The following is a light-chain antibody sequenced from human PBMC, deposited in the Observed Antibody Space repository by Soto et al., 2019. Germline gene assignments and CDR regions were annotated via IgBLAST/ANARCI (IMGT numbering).Light chain of an antibody. CDR1: NGDVGSYDL. CDR2: EVN. Sequence: QSALTQPASVSGSPGQSITISCTGTNGDVGSYDLVSWYQRYPGEAPKLIIYEVNKRPSGISNRFSGSKSGNTASLTISGLQAEDEAEYDCCSYAGSNSLIFGRGTKLTVL. V-gene: IGLV2-23*02. CDR3: CSYAGSNSLI. J-gene: IGLJ2*01.